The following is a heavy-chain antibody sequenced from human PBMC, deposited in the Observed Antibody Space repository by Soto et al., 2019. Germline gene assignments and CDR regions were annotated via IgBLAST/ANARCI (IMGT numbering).Heavy chain of an antibody. J-gene: IGHJ5*02. Sequence: SETLSLTCAASGYTITNGYYWGWSREPAGMLLECIGSIYNSGSTSYNPSLRSRVTISVVPSKNQFSLNLRTVTATDTAMYYCEKVGGGGPVTAGIVQLGSWGQGTQVTVSS. CDR3: EKVGGGGPVTAGIVQLGS. CDR2: IYNSGST. V-gene: IGHV4-38-2*01. CDR1: GYTITNGYY. D-gene: IGHD3-16*01.